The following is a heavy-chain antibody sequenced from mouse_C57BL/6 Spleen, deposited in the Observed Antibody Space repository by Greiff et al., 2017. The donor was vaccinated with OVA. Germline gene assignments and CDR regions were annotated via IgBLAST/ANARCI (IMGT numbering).Heavy chain of an antibody. CDR2: IYPRSGNT. CDR3: ARVGIYYDSLYYFDY. V-gene: IGHV1-81*01. Sequence: QVQLKESGAELARPGASVKLSCKASGYTFTSYGISWVKQRTGQGLEWIGEIYPRSGNTYYNEKFKGKATLTADKSSSTAYMELRSLTSEDSAVYFCARVGIYYDSLYYFDYWGQGTTLTVSS. D-gene: IGHD2-4*01. J-gene: IGHJ2*01. CDR1: GYTFTSYG.